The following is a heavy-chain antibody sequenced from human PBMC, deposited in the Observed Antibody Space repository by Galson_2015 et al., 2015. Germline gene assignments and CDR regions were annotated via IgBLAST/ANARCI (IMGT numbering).Heavy chain of an antibody. CDR1: GFNFRSYW. Sequence: SLRLSCAASGFNFRSYWMHWVRQAPGKGLVWVSRINGDGSTTNYADSVKGRFTISRDNAKSTVYLQMNSLRVEDTAVYHCTRGMTTVTTWFDYWGQGTLVTLSS. CDR3: TRGMTTVTTWFDY. J-gene: IGHJ4*02. V-gene: IGHV3-74*01. CDR2: INGDGSTT. D-gene: IGHD4-17*01.